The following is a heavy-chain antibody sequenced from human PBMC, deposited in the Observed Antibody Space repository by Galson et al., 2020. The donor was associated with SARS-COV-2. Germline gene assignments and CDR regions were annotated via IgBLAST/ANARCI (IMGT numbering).Heavy chain of an antibody. Sequence: GESLKISCAASGFTFSSYGMHWVRQAPGKGLEWVAVIWYDGSNKYYADSVKGRFTISRDNSKNTLYLQMNSLRAEDTAVYYCARDWRFGEFLGSDYWGQGTLVTVSS. D-gene: IGHD3-10*01. CDR1: GFTFSSYG. J-gene: IGHJ4*02. CDR2: IWYDGSNK. V-gene: IGHV3-33*01. CDR3: ARDWRFGEFLGSDY.